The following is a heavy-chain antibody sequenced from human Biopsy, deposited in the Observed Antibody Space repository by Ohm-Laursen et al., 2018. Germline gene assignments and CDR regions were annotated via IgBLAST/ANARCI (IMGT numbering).Heavy chain of an antibody. CDR3: ARERGYFPYRTGPGYFEL. Sequence: TLSLTCTVSGDSISSYYWSWIRQPPGKGLEWIGYVYYTGSTDYNPSLQSRVTISVDTSKNHFSLRLRSVTPADTAIYCARERGYFPYRTGPGYFELWGRGTLVTVSS. J-gene: IGHJ2*01. V-gene: IGHV4-59*01. CDR1: GDSISSYY. CDR2: VYYTGST. D-gene: IGHD2-15*01.